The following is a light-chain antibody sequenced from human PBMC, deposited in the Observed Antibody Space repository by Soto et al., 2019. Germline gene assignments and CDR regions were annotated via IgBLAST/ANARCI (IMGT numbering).Light chain of an antibody. CDR2: KNS. Sequence: QSVLTQPPSASGPPGQRVTISCSGSSSNIRNNYVYWYQQIPGTAPKLLFYKNSQRPSGVPDRFSGSKSGTSASLAISGLRSEDEADYYCASWDDSLSGVVFGGGTKLTVL. CDR1: SSNIRNNY. V-gene: IGLV1-47*01. J-gene: IGLJ2*01. CDR3: ASWDDSLSGVV.